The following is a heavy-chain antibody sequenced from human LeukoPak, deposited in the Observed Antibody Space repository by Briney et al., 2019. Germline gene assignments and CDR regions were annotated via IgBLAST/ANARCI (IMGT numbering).Heavy chain of an antibody. D-gene: IGHD3-22*01. V-gene: IGHV4-59*01. Sequence: SETLSLTCTVSGGSISSYYWSWIRQPPGKGLEWIGYIYYSGSTNYNPSLKSRVTISVDTSKNQFSLKLSSVTAADTAVYYCAGTYVSSGYYSPYLSYFDYGGQGPLVTFSS. CDR2: IYYSGST. CDR3: AGTYVSSGYYSPYLSYFDY. CDR1: GGSISSYY. J-gene: IGHJ4*02.